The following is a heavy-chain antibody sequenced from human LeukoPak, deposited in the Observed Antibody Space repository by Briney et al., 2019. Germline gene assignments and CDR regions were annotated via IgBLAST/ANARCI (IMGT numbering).Heavy chain of an antibody. J-gene: IGHJ4*02. CDR2: IDSGGTTT. CDR3: AKGAIFDS. D-gene: IGHD2-2*01. V-gene: IGHV3-48*02. CDR1: GFNFNKYI. Sequence: GGSLRLSCAASGFNFNKYIMNWVRQAPGKGLEWVSNIDSGGTTTYYADSVKGRFTISRDDTKNSLYLQMNSLRDEDTAVNYCAKGAIFDSWGQGNLVTVSS.